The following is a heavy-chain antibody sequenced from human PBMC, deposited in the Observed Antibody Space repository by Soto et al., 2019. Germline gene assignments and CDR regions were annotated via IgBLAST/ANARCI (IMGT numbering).Heavy chain of an antibody. CDR2: ISGSGGST. D-gene: IGHD3-22*01. V-gene: IGHV3-23*01. Sequence: GVSLRLSWAASGCTFSSYAMSWVRQAQGKGLEWVSAISGSGGSTYYADSVKGRFTISRDNSKNTLYLQMNSLRAEDTAVYYCAKSIGYYYDSSGRRGYFQHWGQGTLVTVSS. J-gene: IGHJ1*01. CDR1: GCTFSSYA. CDR3: AKSIGYYYDSSGRRGYFQH.